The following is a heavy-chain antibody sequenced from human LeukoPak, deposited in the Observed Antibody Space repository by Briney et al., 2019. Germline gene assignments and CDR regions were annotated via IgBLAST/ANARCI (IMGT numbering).Heavy chain of an antibody. D-gene: IGHD1-26*01. J-gene: IGHJ4*02. CDR2: IIPIFGTA. CDR1: GGTFSSYA. V-gene: IGHV1-69*13. Sequence: ASVKVSCKASGGTFSSYAISWVRQSPGQGLEWMGGIIPIFGTANYAQKFQGRVTITADESTSTAYMELSSLRSEDTAVYYCARAGQGELLPDYWGQGTLVTVSS. CDR3: ARAGQGELLPDY.